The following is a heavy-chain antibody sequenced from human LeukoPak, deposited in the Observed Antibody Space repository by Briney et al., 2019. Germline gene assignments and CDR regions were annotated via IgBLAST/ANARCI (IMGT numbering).Heavy chain of an antibody. V-gene: IGHV3-23*01. Sequence: PGGSLLISSGASSFSCFTYYMSGLGRHMPEKLVGCLAISGSGGSTYYADSVKGRFTISRDNSKNTLYLQMNSLRAEDTAVYYCAKRAHPDSSGYYLHYWGQGTLVTVSS. CDR3: AKRAHPDSSGYYLHY. CDR2: ISGSGGST. J-gene: IGHJ4*02. CDR1: SFSCFTYY. D-gene: IGHD3-22*01.